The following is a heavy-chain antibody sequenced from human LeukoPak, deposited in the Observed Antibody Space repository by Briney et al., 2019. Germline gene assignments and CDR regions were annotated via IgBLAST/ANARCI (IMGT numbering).Heavy chain of an antibody. D-gene: IGHD6-13*01. J-gene: IGHJ4*02. CDR2: IYSGGST. Sequence: GGSLRLSCAASGFTVSSNYMSWVRQAPGKGLEWVSVIYSGGSTYYADSVKGRFTISRDNSKNTLYLQMNSLRAEDTAVYYCARDSTAAAEVCWGQGTLVTVSS. V-gene: IGHV3-53*01. CDR3: ARDSTAAAEVC. CDR1: GFTVSSNY.